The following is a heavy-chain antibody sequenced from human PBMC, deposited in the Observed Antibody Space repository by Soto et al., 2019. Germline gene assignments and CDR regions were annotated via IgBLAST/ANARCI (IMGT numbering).Heavy chain of an antibody. Sequence: PGGSLRLSCAASGFTFSSYGMHWFRQAPGKGLEWVAVISYDGSNKYYADSVKGRFTISRDNSKNTLYLQMNSLRAEDTAVYYCAKDKCSLAGYYPDYWGQGTLVTVSS. CDR2: ISYDGSNK. CDR3: AKDKCSLAGYYPDY. CDR1: GFTFSSYG. D-gene: IGHD3-9*01. J-gene: IGHJ4*02. V-gene: IGHV3-30*18.